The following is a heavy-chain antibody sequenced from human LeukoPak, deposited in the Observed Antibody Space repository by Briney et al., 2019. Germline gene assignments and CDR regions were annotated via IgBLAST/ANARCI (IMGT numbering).Heavy chain of an antibody. CDR3: AREDWYFDL. Sequence: PSETLSLTCAVYGGSLTDYYGAWIRQPPGKGLEWIGEINHSGSTNYSPSLKSRVTISLDTSNNQFFLKLNSVTAADTAVYYCAREDWYFDLWGRGTLVTVSS. CDR2: INHSGST. J-gene: IGHJ2*01. CDR1: GGSLTDYY. V-gene: IGHV4-34*01.